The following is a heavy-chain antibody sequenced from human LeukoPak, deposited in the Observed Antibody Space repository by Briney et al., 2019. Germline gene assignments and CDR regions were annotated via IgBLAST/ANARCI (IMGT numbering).Heavy chain of an antibody. V-gene: IGHV3-21*01. Sequence: PGGSLRLSCAASGFTFSSHSMNWVRQAPGRGLEWASSISSSSSYIYYADSVKGRFTISRDNAKNSLYLQMNSLRAEDTAVYYCARDGGRYCSSTSCITWGQGTLVTVSS. CDR2: ISSSSSYI. CDR1: GFTFSSHS. J-gene: IGHJ5*02. D-gene: IGHD2-2*01. CDR3: ARDGGRYCSSTSCIT.